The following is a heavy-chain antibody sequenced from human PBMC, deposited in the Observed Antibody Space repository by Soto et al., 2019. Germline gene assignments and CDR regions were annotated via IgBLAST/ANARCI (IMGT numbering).Heavy chain of an antibody. CDR3: ARGHGVIIGAMDV. D-gene: IGHD3-3*01. J-gene: IGHJ6*02. CDR2: IRAYNIDT. Sequence: ASVKVSCKSSGYRFETHAMSWVRQAPGQGLEWMGWIRAYNIDTYYAQKFQDRATMTTDTSTGTAYMELRSLRSDDTAVYYCARGHGVIIGAMDVWGQGTTVTVS. V-gene: IGHV1-18*01. CDR1: GYRFETHA.